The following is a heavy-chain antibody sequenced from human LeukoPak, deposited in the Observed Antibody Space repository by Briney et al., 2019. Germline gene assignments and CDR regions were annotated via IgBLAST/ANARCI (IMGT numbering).Heavy chain of an antibody. CDR2: ISGSGSTE. CDR3: ARGGRGYGMDV. CDR1: GFTFSSYE. J-gene: IGHJ6*02. Sequence: PGGSLRLPCAASGFTFSSYEINWVRQAPGKGLVWVSTISGSGSTENYADSVTGRFTISRDNAKDSLFLQMNSLRGEDTAVYYCARGGRGYGMDVWGQGTTVTVSS. V-gene: IGHV3-48*03.